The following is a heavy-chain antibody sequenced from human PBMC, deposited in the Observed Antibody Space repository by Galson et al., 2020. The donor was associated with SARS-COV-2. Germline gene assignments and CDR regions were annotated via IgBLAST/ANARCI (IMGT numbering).Heavy chain of an antibody. Sequence: ETLSLTCAVSGGSFSDYSWTWVRQPPGKGLEWIGEISHSGSTNYSPSLKSRVFMSVDTSKNQFSLKLRSVTAADTAVYYCARGGSRPIMAFDYYYFYMDVWGKGTTVTVSS. CDR1: GGSFSDYS. CDR3: ARGGSRPIMAFDYYYFYMDV. CDR2: ISHSGST. D-gene: IGHD3-10*01. V-gene: IGHV4-34*01. J-gene: IGHJ6*03.